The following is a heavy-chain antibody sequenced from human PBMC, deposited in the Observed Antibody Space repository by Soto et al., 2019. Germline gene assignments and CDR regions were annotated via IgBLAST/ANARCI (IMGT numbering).Heavy chain of an antibody. Sequence: PSETLSLTCTVSGGSISSNYWTWIRQPPGKGLEWIGYVYNSGSTNYNPSLKSRVTISEDTSKSQFSLKVNSMTAADTAVYYCARYRREAVAGYTLDDWGQGILVTVSS. CDR3: ARYRREAVAGYTLDD. D-gene: IGHD6-13*01. CDR2: VYNSGST. CDR1: GGSISSNY. J-gene: IGHJ4*02. V-gene: IGHV4-59*01.